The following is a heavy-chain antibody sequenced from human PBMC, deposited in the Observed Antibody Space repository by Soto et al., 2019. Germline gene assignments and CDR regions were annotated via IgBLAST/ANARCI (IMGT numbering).Heavy chain of an antibody. D-gene: IGHD4-17*01. CDR1: GGSISSGGYY. J-gene: IGHJ4*02. CDR3: ARTHGDYVALLSY. Sequence: QVQLQESGPGLVKPSQTLSLTCTVSGGSISSGGYYCNWIRQLPGKGLEWIGYTYYSGNTHYNPSLTSRVTISVDTSKNKFSLKLASVTAADTAVYYCARTHGDYVALLSYWGQGTLVTVSS. V-gene: IGHV4-31*03. CDR2: TYYSGNT.